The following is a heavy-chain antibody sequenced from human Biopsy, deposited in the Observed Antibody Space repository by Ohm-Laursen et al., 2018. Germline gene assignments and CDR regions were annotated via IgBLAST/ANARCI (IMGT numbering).Heavy chain of an antibody. J-gene: IGHJ2*01. CDR3: ARTPGKAVAGRFLDL. V-gene: IGHV4-4*07. Sequence: GTLSLTYSVSGGSTNDYFWSWIRQPAGETLGWIGRIYSSGGSSYNPSLKSRISRSMDTSNNQFSLTLTSVTAADTAVYYCARTPGKAVAGRFLDLWGRGTLVTVSS. D-gene: IGHD6-19*01. CDR2: IYSSGGS. CDR1: GGSTNDYF.